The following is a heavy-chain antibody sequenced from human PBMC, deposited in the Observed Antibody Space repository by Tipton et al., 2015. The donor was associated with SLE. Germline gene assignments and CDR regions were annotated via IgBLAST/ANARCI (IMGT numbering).Heavy chain of an antibody. J-gene: IGHJ6*02. CDR2: INYSGST. CDR3: ARGGLVLTLGMEV. D-gene: IGHD3/OR15-3a*01. CDR1: GGSISNYY. Sequence: TLSLTCTVSGGSISNYYWSWIRQSPGKGLEWIGYINYSGSTNYNPSLKSRVTISVDMSKNQFSLKLRSVTAADTAVYYCARGGLVLTLGMEVWGQGTTVTVSS. V-gene: IGHV4-59*12.